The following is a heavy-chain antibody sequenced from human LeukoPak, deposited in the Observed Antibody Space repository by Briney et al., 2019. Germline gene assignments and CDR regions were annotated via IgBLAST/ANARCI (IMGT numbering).Heavy chain of an antibody. J-gene: IGHJ4*02. V-gene: IGHV3-7*01. CDR2: IEQDGSEK. D-gene: IGHD3-3*01. CDR1: GFTFSSYW. CDR3: ARPPGYYDFWSGYYSYYFDY. Sequence: GGSLRLSCAASGFTFSSYWMSWVRQAPGKGLEWVANIEQDGSEKYYVDSVKGRFTISRDNAKNSLYLQMNSLRAEDTAVYYCARPPGYYDFWSGYYSYYFDYWGQGTLVTVSS.